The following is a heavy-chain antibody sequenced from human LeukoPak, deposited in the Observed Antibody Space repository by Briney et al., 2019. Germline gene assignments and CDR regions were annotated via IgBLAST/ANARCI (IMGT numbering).Heavy chain of an antibody. CDR2: IYSGGST. D-gene: IGHD3-22*01. CDR1: GFTVSSNY. Sequence: GGSLRLSCAASGFTVSSNYMSWVRQAPGKGLEWVSVIYSGGSTYYADSVKGRFTISRDNSKNTLYLQMNSLRAEDTAVYYCARGGYDSSGYYGGFDYWGQGTLVTVSS. V-gene: IGHV3-53*01. J-gene: IGHJ4*02. CDR3: ARGGYDSSGYYGGFDY.